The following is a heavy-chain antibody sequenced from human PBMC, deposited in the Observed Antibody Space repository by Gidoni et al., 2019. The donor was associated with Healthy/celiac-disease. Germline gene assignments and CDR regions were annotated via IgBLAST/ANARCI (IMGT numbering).Heavy chain of an antibody. J-gene: IGHJ2*01. CDR1: GFPFSSYA. CDR2: ISGVGGST. Sequence: EVQPLESGGGLVQPGGSLRLSCAASGFPFSSYAMSWVRQAPGKGLEWVSAISGVGGSTYYADSVKGRFTISRDNSKNTLYLQINSLRAEDTAVYYCAKGLRFLEWLHHWYFDLWGRGTLVTVSS. V-gene: IGHV3-23*01. CDR3: AKGLRFLEWLHHWYFDL. D-gene: IGHD3-3*01.